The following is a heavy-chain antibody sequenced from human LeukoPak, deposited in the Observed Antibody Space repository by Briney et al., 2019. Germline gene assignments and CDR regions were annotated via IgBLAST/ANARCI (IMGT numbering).Heavy chain of an antibody. CDR1: GGTFSSYA. V-gene: IGHV1-69*01. D-gene: IGHD3-3*01. CDR3: ARGNYDFWSGHYTPLFNYYGMDV. J-gene: IGHJ6*02. Sequence: ASVKVSCKASGGTFSSYAISWVRQAPGQGLEWMGGIIPIFGTANYAQKFQGRVTITADESTSTAYMELSSLRSEDTAVYYCARGNYDFWSGHYTPLFNYYGMDVWGQGTTVTVSS. CDR2: IIPIFGTA.